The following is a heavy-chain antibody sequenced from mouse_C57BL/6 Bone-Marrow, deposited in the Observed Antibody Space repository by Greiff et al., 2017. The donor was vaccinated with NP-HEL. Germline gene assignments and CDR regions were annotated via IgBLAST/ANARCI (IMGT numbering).Heavy chain of an antibody. Sequence: EVQLVESGGGLVQPGGSMKLSCVASGFTFSNYWMNWVRQSPEKGLEWVAQIRLKSDNYSTHYAESVKGRFTISRDDSKSSVYLQMNNLRAEDTGIYYCTSHEVGSLYFDYWGQGTTLTVSS. V-gene: IGHV6-3*01. CDR3: TSHEVGSLYFDY. J-gene: IGHJ2*01. CDR2: IRLKSDNYST. D-gene: IGHD1-1*02. CDR1: GFTFSNYW.